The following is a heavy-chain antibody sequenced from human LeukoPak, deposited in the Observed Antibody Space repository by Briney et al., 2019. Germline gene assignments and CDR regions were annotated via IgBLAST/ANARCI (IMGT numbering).Heavy chain of an antibody. V-gene: IGHV3-30*02. CDR3: ARDGGRGVLDY. D-gene: IGHD1-26*01. CDR2: IRYDGSDK. CDR1: GFTFRSYG. J-gene: IGHJ4*02. Sequence: GGSLRLSCAASGFTFRSYGMHWVRQAPGKGLEWVTFIRYDGSDKYYVDSVKGRFTISRDNSKNTMYLQMNSLRPEDTALYYCARDGGRGVLDYWGQGTLVIVSS.